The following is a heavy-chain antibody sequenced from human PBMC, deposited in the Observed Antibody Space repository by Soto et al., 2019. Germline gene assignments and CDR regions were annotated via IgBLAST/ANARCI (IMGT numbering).Heavy chain of an antibody. CDR1: GFTFSSYA. Sequence: PGGSLRLSCAAAGFTFSSYAMDWVREAPGKGLEWVALISYEGSNKYYADAVKGRFTISRDNSKNTLYLQRNSLRAEDTAVYYCHIVVVPAAMGAFDIWGQGTMVTVS. V-gene: IGHV3-30-3*01. D-gene: IGHD2-2*01. CDR2: ISYEGSNK. CDR3: HIVVVPAAMGAFDI. J-gene: IGHJ3*02.